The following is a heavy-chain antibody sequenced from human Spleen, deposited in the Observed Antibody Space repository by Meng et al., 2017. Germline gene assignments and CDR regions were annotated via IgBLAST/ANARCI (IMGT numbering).Heavy chain of an antibody. CDR2: ISPYNGNA. D-gene: IGHD2-15*01. Sequence: QVQLVQSGAEVREPGASVKVSCKASGYTFTSFGISWVRQAPGQGLEWMGWISPYNGNANYAQNLQARVTMATDTSTSTAYMELRSLRSDDTAVYYCARGCSGGYCLDYWGQGTLVTVSS. CDR3: ARGCSGGYCLDY. V-gene: IGHV1-18*01. CDR1: GYTFTSFG. J-gene: IGHJ4*02.